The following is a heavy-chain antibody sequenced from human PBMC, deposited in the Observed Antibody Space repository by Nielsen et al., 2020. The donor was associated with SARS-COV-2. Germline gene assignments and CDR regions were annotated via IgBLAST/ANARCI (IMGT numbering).Heavy chain of an antibody. CDR2: INNDGSVT. V-gene: IGHV3-74*01. J-gene: IGHJ5*02. CDR3: AGPAS. D-gene: IGHD2-2*01. Sequence: GGSLRLSCAASGFTFSTYWMHWVRQAPGKGLVWVARINNDGSVTNYGDSVTGRFAISRDNARNTVYLQMNRLGAEDTAVYYCAGPASWGQGTVVTVSA. CDR1: GFTFSTYW.